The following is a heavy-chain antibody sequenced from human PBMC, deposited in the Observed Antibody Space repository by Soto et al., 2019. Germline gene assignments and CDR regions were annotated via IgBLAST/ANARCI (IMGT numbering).Heavy chain of an antibody. J-gene: IGHJ3*02. CDR2: IYHSGST. D-gene: IGHD1-26*01. V-gene: IGHV4-4*02. CDR1: GGSISSSNW. Sequence: SETVSLTCAVSGGSISSSNWWSWVRQPPGKGLEWIGEIYHSGSTNYNPSLKSRVTISVDKSKNQFSLKLSSVTAADTAVYYCARTTLGATTSAFDISGPGTMVTVSS. CDR3: ARTTLGATTSAFDI.